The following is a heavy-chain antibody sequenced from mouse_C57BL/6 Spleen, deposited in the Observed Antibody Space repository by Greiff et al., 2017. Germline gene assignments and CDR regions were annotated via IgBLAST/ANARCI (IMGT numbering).Heavy chain of an antibody. CDR3: AKGGERQGYFDY. D-gene: IGHD2-12*01. V-gene: IGHV1-55*01. Sequence: QVQLQQSGAELVKPGASVKMSCKASGYTFTSYWITWVKQRPGQGLEWIGDIYPGSGSTNYNEKFKSKATLTVDTSSSTAYMQLSSLTSEDSAVYYCAKGGERQGYFDYWGQGTTLTVSS. J-gene: IGHJ2*01. CDR1: GYTFTSYW. CDR2: IYPGSGST.